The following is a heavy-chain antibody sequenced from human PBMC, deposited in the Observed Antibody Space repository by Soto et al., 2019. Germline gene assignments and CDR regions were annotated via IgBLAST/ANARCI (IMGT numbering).Heavy chain of an antibody. Sequence: GGSLRLSCEASGFSFSSFAMNWVRQAPGRGLEWVSYISDDGASIYYADSLKGRFTISRDNAKNSLSLQMNNLRAEDTAVYYCARENSVQAWLHHFDHWGLGTRVTVSS. J-gene: IGHJ4*02. D-gene: IGHD5-18*01. CDR1: GFSFSSFA. CDR2: ISDDGASI. CDR3: ARENSVQAWLHHFDH. V-gene: IGHV3-48*03.